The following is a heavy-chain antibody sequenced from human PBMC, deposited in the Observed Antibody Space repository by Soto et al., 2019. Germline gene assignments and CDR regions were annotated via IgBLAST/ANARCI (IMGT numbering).Heavy chain of an antibody. V-gene: IGHV3-30*18. D-gene: IGHD2-15*01. CDR1: GFTLGAYV. CDR2: ISADGRDL. J-gene: IGHJ4*02. Sequence: SLRLSCAASGFTLGAYVMHWVRQAPGKGLEWVAAISADGRDLFYAASVEGRFTISRDNSKNTLFLQMNSLRSEDTSVYSCAKSVPDPACRGGGCHRTFDYWGQGTLVTVSS. CDR3: AKSVPDPACRGGGCHRTFDY.